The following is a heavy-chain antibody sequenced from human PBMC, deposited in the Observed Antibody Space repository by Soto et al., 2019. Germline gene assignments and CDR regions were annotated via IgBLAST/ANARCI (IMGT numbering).Heavy chain of an antibody. Sequence: QVQLQESGPGLVKPSETLSLTCTVSGGSISSYYWSWIRQPPGKGLEWIGYIDYSGSTNYNPSLKSRVTISVDTSKNQFSLKLSSVTAADTAVYYCAREGVSSSWYNYYGMDVWGQGTTVTVSS. V-gene: IGHV4-59*01. CDR3: AREGVSSSWYNYYGMDV. CDR2: IDYSGST. CDR1: GGSISSYY. D-gene: IGHD6-13*01. J-gene: IGHJ6*02.